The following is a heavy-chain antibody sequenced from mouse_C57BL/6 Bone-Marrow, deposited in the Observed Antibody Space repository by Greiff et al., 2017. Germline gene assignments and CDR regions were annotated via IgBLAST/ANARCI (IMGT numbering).Heavy chain of an antibody. CDR1: GYTFTTYP. D-gene: IGHD2-1*01. CDR3: ARGGNYGEYYFDY. CDR2: FHPYNDDT. J-gene: IGHJ2*01. Sequence: VQLQQSGAELVKPGASVKMSCKASGYTFTTYPIEWMKQNHGKSLEWIGNFHPYNDDTKYNEKFKGKATLTVEKSSSTVYLELSRLPSDASAVYDCARGGNYGEYYFDYWGQGTTLTVSS. V-gene: IGHV1-47*01.